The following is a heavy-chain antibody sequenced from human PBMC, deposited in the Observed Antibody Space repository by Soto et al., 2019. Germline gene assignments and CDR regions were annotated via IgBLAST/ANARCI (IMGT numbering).Heavy chain of an antibody. CDR1: GGSISSGGYY. D-gene: IGHD5-18*01. V-gene: IGHV4-31*03. J-gene: IGHJ4*02. CDR3: ARDTNTGLFDY. CDR2: IYYSGST. Sequence: TLSLTCTVSGGSISSGGYYWSWIRQHPGKGLEWIGYIYYSGSTYYNPSLKSRVTISVDTSKNQFSLKLSSVTAADTAVYYCARDTNTGLFDYWGQGTLVTVSS.